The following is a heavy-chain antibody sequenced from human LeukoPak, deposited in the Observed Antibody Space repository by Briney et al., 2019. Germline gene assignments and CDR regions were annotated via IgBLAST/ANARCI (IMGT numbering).Heavy chain of an antibody. CDR1: GFTFTSSA. CDR3: AAEITIFGVGYNWFDP. Sequence: SVKVSCKASGFTFTSSAMQWLRQARGQRLEWIGWIVVGSGNTNYAQKFQERVTITRDVSTSTAYMKLSSLRSEDTAVYYCAAEITIFGVGYNWFDPWGQGTLVTVSS. J-gene: IGHJ5*02. D-gene: IGHD3-3*01. CDR2: IVVGSGNT. V-gene: IGHV1-58*02.